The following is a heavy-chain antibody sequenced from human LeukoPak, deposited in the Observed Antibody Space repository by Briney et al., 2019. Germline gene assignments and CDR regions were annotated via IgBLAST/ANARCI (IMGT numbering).Heavy chain of an antibody. CDR2: INHSGST. V-gene: IGHV4-34*01. J-gene: IGHJ6*03. D-gene: IGHD2-2*01. CDR3: ARGEIVVVPAAIPYYYYYMDV. Sequence: SETLSLTCAVYGGSFSGYYWSWIRQPPGKGLEWIGEINHSGSTNYNPSLKSRVTISVDTSKNQFSLKLSSVTAADTAVYYCARGEIVVVPAAIPYYYYYMDVWGKGTTATVSS. CDR1: GGSFSGYY.